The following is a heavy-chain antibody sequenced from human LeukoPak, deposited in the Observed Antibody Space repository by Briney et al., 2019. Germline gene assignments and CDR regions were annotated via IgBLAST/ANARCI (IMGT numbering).Heavy chain of an antibody. CDR3: ARAPFGTESL. D-gene: IGHD3-10*01. CDR1: GLIFTNVW. J-gene: IGHJ4*02. CDR2: INSDGSST. Sequence: GGSLRLSCAASGLIFTNVWMNWVRQAPGKGLVWVSRINSDGSSTSYADSVKGRFTISRDNAKKTLYLQMNSLRAEDTAVYYCARAPFGTESLWGQGTLVTVSS. V-gene: IGHV3-74*01.